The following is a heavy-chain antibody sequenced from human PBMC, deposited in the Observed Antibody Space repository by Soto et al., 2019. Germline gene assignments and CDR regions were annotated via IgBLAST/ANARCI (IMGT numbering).Heavy chain of an antibody. D-gene: IGHD1-1*01. CDR1: GFTFSSYS. J-gene: IGHJ5*02. Sequence: EVQLVESGGGLVKPGGSLRLSCAASGFTFSSYSMNWVRQAPGKGLEWVSSISSSSSYIYYADSVKGRFTISRDNAKNSLYLQMNSLRAEDTAVYYCARNKLERRWFDPWGQGTLVTVSS. CDR3: ARNKLERRWFDP. CDR2: ISSSSSYI. V-gene: IGHV3-21*01.